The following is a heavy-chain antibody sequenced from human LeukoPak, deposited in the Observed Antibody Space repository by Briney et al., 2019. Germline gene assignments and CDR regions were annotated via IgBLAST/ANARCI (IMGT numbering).Heavy chain of an antibody. CDR2: ISDIGSI. V-gene: IGHV4-59*08. Sequence: SETLSLTCTVSGGSISSYYWIWIRQPPGKGLEWIAYISDIGSINYNPSLKSRVTISLDTSKNQFSLKLSSVTAADTAVYYCAGHHPRNTVDFWGQGTLVTVSS. D-gene: IGHD2-8*02. CDR1: GGSISSYY. J-gene: IGHJ4*02. CDR3: AGHHPRNTVDF.